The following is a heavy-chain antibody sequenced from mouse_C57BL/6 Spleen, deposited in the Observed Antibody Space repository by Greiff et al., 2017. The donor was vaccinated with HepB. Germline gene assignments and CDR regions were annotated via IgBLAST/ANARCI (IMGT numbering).Heavy chain of an antibody. CDR2: INPNNGGT. CDR1: GYTFTDYY. V-gene: IGHV1-26*01. D-gene: IGHD1-1*01. Sequence: EVQLQQSGPELVKPGASVKISCKASGYTFTDYYMNWVKQSHGKSLEWIGDINPNNGGTSYNQKFKGKATLTVDKSSSTAYMELRSLTSEDSAVYYCARGYGSSTGGFAYWGQGTLVTVSA. J-gene: IGHJ3*01. CDR3: ARGYGSSTGGFAY.